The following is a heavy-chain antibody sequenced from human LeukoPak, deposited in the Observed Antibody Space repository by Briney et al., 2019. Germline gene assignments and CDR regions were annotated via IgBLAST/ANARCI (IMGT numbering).Heavy chain of an antibody. CDR1: GFTFSSYA. CDR2: ISGSGRQT. V-gene: IGHV3-23*01. CDR3: AKHLRTHVWFFDY. Sequence: PGGSLRLSCAASGFTFSSYALSWVRQAPGKGLEWVSLISGSGRQTEYGDSVKGRFTISRDNSKNTLSLQINSLKAEDTAIYYCAKHLRTHVWFFDYWGQGNLVTVSS. D-gene: IGHD3-9*01. J-gene: IGHJ4*02.